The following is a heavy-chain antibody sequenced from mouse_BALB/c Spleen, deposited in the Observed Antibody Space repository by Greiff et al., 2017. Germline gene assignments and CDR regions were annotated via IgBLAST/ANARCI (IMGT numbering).Heavy chain of an antibody. V-gene: IGHV3-2*02. CDR3: ARYPLYYGYDGYAMDY. CDR2: ISYSGST. CDR1: GYSITSDYA. J-gene: IGHJ4*01. Sequence: EVKLQESGPGLVKPSQSLSLTCTVTGYSITSDYAWNWIRQFPGNKLEWMGYISYSGSTSYNPSLKSRISITRDTSKNQFFLQLNSVTTEDTATYYCARYPLYYGYDGYAMDYWGQGTSVTVSS. D-gene: IGHD2-2*01.